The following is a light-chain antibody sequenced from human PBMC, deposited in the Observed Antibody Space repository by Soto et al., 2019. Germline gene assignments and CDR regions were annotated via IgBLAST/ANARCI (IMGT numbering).Light chain of an antibody. Sequence: ETVMTQSPGTLSVSLGERATLSCRASQSVSIHLAWYQQKPGQAPRLLIYDTSTRATGIPARFSGSGSGTEFTLTISSLQSEDFAVYHCQQYSNWPPITFGQGTRLDIX. V-gene: IGKV3-15*01. CDR2: DTS. CDR3: QQYSNWPPIT. CDR1: QSVSIH. J-gene: IGKJ5*01.